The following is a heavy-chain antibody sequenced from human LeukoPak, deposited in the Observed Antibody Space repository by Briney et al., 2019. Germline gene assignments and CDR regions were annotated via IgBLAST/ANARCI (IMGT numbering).Heavy chain of an antibody. Sequence: GESLRLSCAASGFTFNNAWMSWVRQAPGKGLEWVGRIKSKSDGGTTDYAAPVKGRFTISRDDSKNTLYLQMNSLKTEDTAVYYCTTRPYYGSGSYYSGPYYFDYWGQGTLVTVSS. CDR1: GFTFNNAW. J-gene: IGHJ4*02. V-gene: IGHV3-15*01. CDR3: TTRPYYGSGSYYSGPYYFDY. CDR2: IKSKSDGGTT. D-gene: IGHD3-10*01.